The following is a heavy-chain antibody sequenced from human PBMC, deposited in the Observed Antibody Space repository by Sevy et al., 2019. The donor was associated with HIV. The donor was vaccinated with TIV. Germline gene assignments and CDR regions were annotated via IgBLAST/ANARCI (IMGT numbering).Heavy chain of an antibody. J-gene: IGHJ4*02. CDR3: ARGRDYGNFDY. D-gene: IGHD4-17*01. CDR1: GFNFSIYG. CDR2: IWYDGSNK. Sequence: GGSLRLSCAASGFNFSIYGMHWVRQAPGKGLEWVALIWYDGSNKYYADSVKGLFTISRDNSKDTLYLQMNSLRAEDTAVYYCARGRDYGNFDYWGQGTLVTVSS. V-gene: IGHV3-33*01.